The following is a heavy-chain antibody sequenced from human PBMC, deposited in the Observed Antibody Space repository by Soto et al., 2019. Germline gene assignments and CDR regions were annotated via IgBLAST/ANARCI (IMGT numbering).Heavy chain of an antibody. CDR3: ARDRPIDY. CDR2: IFSGGST. Sequence: GGSLRLSCAASGFTVSSNYMSWVRQAPGKGLEWVSVIFSGGSTYYADSVRGRFTISRDNSKNTLYLQMNSLRAEDTAVYYCARDRPIDYWGQGTLVTVSS. CDR1: GFTVSSNY. V-gene: IGHV3-53*01. J-gene: IGHJ4*02.